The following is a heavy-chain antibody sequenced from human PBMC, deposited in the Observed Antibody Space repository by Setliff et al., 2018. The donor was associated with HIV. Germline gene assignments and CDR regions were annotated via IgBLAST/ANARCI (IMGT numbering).Heavy chain of an antibody. Sequence: ASVKVSCKAFGYTFTSYPMHWVRQAPGQGLEWMGVINTSGGSAGYAEKFRGRVTMTRGTSTSTVYMDLRNLRSEDTAVYYCARNQGDSSGWYAGDYWGHGTLVTVSS. V-gene: IGHV1-46*01. D-gene: IGHD6-19*01. CDR3: ARNQGDSSGWYAGDY. CDR2: INTSGGSA. CDR1: GYTFTSYP. J-gene: IGHJ4*01.